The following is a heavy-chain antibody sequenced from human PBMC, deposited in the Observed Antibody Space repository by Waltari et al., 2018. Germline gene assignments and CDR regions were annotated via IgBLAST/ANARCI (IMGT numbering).Heavy chain of an antibody. D-gene: IGHD4-17*01. CDR2: ISGSGGST. J-gene: IGHJ4*02. V-gene: IGHV3-23*01. Sequence: VQLLESGGGLVQSGGSLRLSCAASGFTFRSYAMNWVRQAPGKGVEWVSVISGSGGSTDYADSVKGRFTIYRDNSKNTLYLQMNNLRVEDTAVYYCASSLYGDYTQIWGRVFDYWGQGTLVTVSS. CDR3: ASSLYGDYTQIWGRVFDY. CDR1: GFTFRSYA.